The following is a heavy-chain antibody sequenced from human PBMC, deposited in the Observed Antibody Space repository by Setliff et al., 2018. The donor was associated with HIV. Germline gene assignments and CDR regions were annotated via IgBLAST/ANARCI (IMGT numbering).Heavy chain of an antibody. CDR2: ISHSGETT. CDR1: GFTFSTFA. Sequence: GGSLRLSCAASGFTFSTFAMSWVRQAPGKGLEWVSTISHSGETTYFADSVKGRFTISRDNSKNPLYLQMSSLKVDDTAIYFCAKALYGHSSAVGPDFWGQGTLVTVSS. V-gene: IGHV3-23*01. CDR3: AKALYGHSSAVGPDF. J-gene: IGHJ4*02. D-gene: IGHD4-17*01.